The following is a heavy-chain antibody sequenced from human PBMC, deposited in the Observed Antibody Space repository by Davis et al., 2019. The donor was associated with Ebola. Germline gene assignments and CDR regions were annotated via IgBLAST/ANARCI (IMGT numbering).Heavy chain of an antibody. CDR1: AFTLRNFG. CDR3: AKDYWTERYFDY. Sequence: PGGSLRLSCAASAFTLRNFGMHWVRQAPGKGLEWVALLWSHGNTVEYADSVKGRFTISRDNSKNALYLQMSSLRVEDTAVYYCAKDYWTERYFDYWGQGTLVIVSS. D-gene: IGHD3/OR15-3a*01. J-gene: IGHJ4*02. CDR2: LWSHGNTV. V-gene: IGHV3-33*06.